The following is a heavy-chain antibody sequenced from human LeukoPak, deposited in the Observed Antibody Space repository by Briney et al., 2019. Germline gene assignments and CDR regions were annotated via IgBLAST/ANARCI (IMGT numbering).Heavy chain of an antibody. J-gene: IGHJ6*02. CDR3: TRELSGMDV. Sequence: SQTLSLTRALSRDSVSRKNASWDWVRPSPSRGLEWLGRTYYRSKWYNDYAVSVESRVTINPDTSKSQFSLQLNSVTPEDTAVYYCTRELSGMDVWGQGTSVTVSS. CDR2: TYYRSKWYN. D-gene: IGHD2/OR15-2a*01. CDR1: RDSVSRKNAS. V-gene: IGHV6-1*01.